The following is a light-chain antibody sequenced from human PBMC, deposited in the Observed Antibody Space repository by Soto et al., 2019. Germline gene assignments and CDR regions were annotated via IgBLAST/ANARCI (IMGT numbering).Light chain of an antibody. Sequence: DILLTQSPSFLSASVGDRVTITCRASQGISSYLAWYQQKPGKAPKLLIYAASTLQSGVTSRFSGSGSGTEFTLTISSLQPEDFATYYCQQLNSYPLTVGEGTRLEIK. V-gene: IGKV1-9*01. CDR3: QQLNSYPLT. CDR1: QGISSY. J-gene: IGKJ5*01. CDR2: AAS.